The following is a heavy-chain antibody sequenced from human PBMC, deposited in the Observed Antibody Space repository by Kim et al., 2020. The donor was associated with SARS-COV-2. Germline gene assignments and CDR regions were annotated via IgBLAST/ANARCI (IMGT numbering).Heavy chain of an antibody. CDR3: AREGEGYSYDNHHFDY. Sequence: GGSLRLSCAASGFTFSSYAMHWVRQAPGKGLEWVAVISYDGSNKYYADSVKGRFTISRDNSKNTLYLQMNSLRAEDTAVYYCAREGEGYSYDNHHFDYWGQGTLVTVSS. V-gene: IGHV3-30-3*01. CDR2: ISYDGSNK. CDR1: GFTFSSYA. D-gene: IGHD5-18*01. J-gene: IGHJ4*02.